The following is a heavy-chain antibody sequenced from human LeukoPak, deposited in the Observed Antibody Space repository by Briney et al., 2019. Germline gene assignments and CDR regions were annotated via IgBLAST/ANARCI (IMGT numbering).Heavy chain of an antibody. CDR1: GGTFSSYA. CDR3: ARVTRRAAGAENWFDP. D-gene: IGHD6-13*01. J-gene: IGHJ5*02. V-gene: IGHV1-69*05. CDR2: IIPIFGTA. Sequence: SVKVSCKASGGTFSSYAISWVRQAPGQGLEWMGGIIPIFGTANYAQKFQGRVTITTDESTSTAYMELSSLRSEDTAEYYCARVTRRAAGAENWFDPWGQGTLVTVSS.